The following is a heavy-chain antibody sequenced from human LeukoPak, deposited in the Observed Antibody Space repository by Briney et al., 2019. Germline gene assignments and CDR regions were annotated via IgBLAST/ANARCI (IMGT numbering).Heavy chain of an antibody. CDR1: GLTVSSTY. CDR3: AARLRGYYFDY. J-gene: IGHJ4*02. V-gene: IGHV3-66*01. CDR2: IYSGGST. Sequence: PGGSLRLSRAASGLTVSSTYMSWVRQTPGKGLEWVSVIYSGGSTYYADSVRGRFTISRDNSKNTLYLQMNSLRAEDTAVYYCAARLRGYYFDYWGQGTLVTVSS. D-gene: IGHD3-16*01.